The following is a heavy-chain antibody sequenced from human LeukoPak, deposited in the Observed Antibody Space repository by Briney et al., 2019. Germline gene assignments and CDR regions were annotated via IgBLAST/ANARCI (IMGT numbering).Heavy chain of an antibody. D-gene: IGHD6-19*01. J-gene: IGHJ4*02. CDR3: ARGSSGWYELSFDY. Sequence: PGGSLRLSCVDPGFTFSSYWMSWVRQAPGKVLEWVANIKQDGSEKYYVDSVKGRFTISRDNAKRALYLQMNSLRAEDTAVYYCARGSSGWYELSFDYWGQGTLVTVSS. V-gene: IGHV3-7*01. CDR1: GFTFSSYW. CDR2: IKQDGSEK.